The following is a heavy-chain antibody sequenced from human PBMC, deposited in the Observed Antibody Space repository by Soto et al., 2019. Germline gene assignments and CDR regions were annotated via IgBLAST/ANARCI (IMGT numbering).Heavy chain of an antibody. D-gene: IGHD3-16*02. CDR1: GFTFRTYA. CDR3: AVVSTSYLPYLPRWFVP. Sequence: PGGSLRLSCEASGFTFRTYAMSWVRQAPGKGLEWVSSITGTGGSTYYADSVKGRFTITRDNSKNTVWLQMSTLRVEDTAVYYCAVVSTSYLPYLPRWFVPWGTGTLVTGS. J-gene: IGHJ5*02. V-gene: IGHV3-23*01. CDR2: ITGTGGST.